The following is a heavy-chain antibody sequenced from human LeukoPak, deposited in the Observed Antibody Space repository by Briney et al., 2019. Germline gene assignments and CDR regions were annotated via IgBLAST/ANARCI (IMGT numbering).Heavy chain of an antibody. J-gene: IGHJ4*02. CDR1: GFTFSSYS. V-gene: IGHV3-21*01. Sequence: PGGSLRLSCAASGFTFSSYSMNWVRQAPGKGLEWVSSISSSSSYIYYAGSVEGRFTISRDNAKNSLFLQMNSLRAEDTAVYYCAREGYCSSTTCLPDYWGQGTLITVSS. CDR3: AREGYCSSTTCLPDY. CDR2: ISSSSSYI. D-gene: IGHD2-2*01.